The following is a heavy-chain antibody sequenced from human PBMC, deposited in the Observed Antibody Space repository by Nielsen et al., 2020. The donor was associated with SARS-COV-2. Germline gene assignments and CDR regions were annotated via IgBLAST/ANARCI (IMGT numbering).Heavy chain of an antibody. CDR1: GFTFSSYA. V-gene: IGHV3-23*01. CDR3: AKDRVGSGSYYNLLDY. CDR2: ISGSGGST. D-gene: IGHD3-10*01. J-gene: IGHJ4*02. Sequence: GESLKISCAASGFTFSSYAMSWVRQAPGKGLEWVSAISGSGGSTYYADSVKSRFTISRDNSKNTLYLQMNSLRAEDTAVYYCAKDRVGSGSYYNLLDYWGQGTLVTVSS.